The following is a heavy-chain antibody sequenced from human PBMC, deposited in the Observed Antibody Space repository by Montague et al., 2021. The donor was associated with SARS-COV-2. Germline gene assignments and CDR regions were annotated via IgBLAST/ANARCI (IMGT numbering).Heavy chain of an antibody. D-gene: IGHD3-9*01. CDR1: GFSLSTSGVG. J-gene: IGHJ3*02. CDR3: ARSYYDILTGYLDAFDI. CDR2: IYWDDDK. V-gene: IGHV2-5*02. Sequence: PALVKPTQTLTLTCTFSGFSLSTSGVGVGWIRQPPGKALEWLALIYWDDDKRYSPSLKSRLTITKDTSKNQVVLTMTNMDPVDTATYYCARSYYDILTGYLDAFDIWGQGTMVTVSS.